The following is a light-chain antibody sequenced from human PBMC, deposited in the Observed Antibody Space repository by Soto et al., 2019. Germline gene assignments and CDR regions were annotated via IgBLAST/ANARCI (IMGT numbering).Light chain of an antibody. Sequence: QSVLTQPPSVSGAPGQRVTISCTGSSSNIGAGYDVHWYQQLPGTAPKLLIYGNSNRPSVVPDRFSGSKSGTSASLAITGLQAEDEADYYCQSYDSRLSGWVFGGGTKLTVL. J-gene: IGLJ3*02. CDR1: SSNIGAGYD. CDR2: GNS. V-gene: IGLV1-40*01. CDR3: QSYDSRLSGWV.